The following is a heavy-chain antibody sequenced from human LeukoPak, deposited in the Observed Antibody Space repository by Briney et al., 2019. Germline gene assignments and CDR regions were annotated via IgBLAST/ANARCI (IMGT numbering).Heavy chain of an antibody. J-gene: IGHJ4*02. D-gene: IGHD4-17*01. Sequence: GGSLRLSCVASGFTFSSYWMHWVRQAPGKGLVWVARIKGDGSSTIYADSVKGRFTISRDNSKNTLYLQTSSLRAEDTAVYYCARASTTVPNLLDHWGRGTLVTVSS. CDR2: IKGDGSST. CDR1: GFTFSSYW. V-gene: IGHV3-74*01. CDR3: ARASTTVPNLLDH.